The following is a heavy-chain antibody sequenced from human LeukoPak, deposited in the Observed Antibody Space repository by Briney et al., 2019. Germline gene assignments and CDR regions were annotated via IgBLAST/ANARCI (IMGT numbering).Heavy chain of an antibody. CDR1: GGSISSSSYY. J-gene: IGHJ4*02. CDR2: IYYSGST. Sequence: SETLSLTCTVSGGSISSSSYYWGWIRQPPGKGLEWIGSIYYSGSTYYNPSLKSRVTISVDTSKNQFSLKLSSVTAADTAVYYCARVRYYYDSSGYYYLFDYWGQGTLVTVSS. V-gene: IGHV4-39*01. D-gene: IGHD3-22*01. CDR3: ARVRYYYDSSGYYYLFDY.